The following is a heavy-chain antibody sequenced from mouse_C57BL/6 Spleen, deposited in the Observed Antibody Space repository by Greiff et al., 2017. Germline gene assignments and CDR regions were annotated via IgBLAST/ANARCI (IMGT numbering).Heavy chain of an antibody. Sequence: EVHLVESGEGLVKPGGSLKLSCAASGFTFSSYAMSWVRQTPEKRLEWVAYISSGGDYIYYADTVKGRFTISRDNARNTLYLQMSSLKSEDTAMYYCTRDKDGYYTPYWYFDVWGTGTTVTVSS. CDR1: GFTFSSYA. J-gene: IGHJ1*03. D-gene: IGHD2-3*01. V-gene: IGHV5-9-1*02. CDR2: ISSGGDYI. CDR3: TRDKDGYYTPYWYFDV.